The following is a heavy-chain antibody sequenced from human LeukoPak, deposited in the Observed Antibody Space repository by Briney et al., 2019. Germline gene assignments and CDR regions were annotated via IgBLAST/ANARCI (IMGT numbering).Heavy chain of an antibody. Sequence: GGSLRLSCAASGFTFSSYSMNWVRQAPGKGLEWVSSISSSSSYIYYADSVKGRFTISRDNAKNSLYLQMNSLRAEDTAVYYCARDDGIAVAGTFDYWGQGTLVTVSS. V-gene: IGHV3-21*01. J-gene: IGHJ4*02. CDR3: ARDDGIAVAGTFDY. CDR1: GFTFSSYS. CDR2: ISSSSSYI. D-gene: IGHD6-19*01.